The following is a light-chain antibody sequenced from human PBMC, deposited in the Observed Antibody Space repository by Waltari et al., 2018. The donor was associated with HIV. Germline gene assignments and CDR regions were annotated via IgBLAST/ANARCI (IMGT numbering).Light chain of an antibody. V-gene: IGLV1-47*01. J-gene: IGLJ1*01. CDR1: NSNVGSKP. CDR2: RDY. Sequence: QSVLTQPPSASGTLGQRVIISCPGSNSNVGSKPVYWFQQVPGTAPKLLIYRDYQRRAGIPDRVSGSKSGASASLTIIGLRSEDEADYYCVAWDDSLSGYVVGTGTKVSVL. CDR3: VAWDDSLSGYV.